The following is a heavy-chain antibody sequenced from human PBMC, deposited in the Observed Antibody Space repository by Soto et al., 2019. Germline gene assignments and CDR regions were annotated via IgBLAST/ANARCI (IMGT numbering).Heavy chain of an antibody. CDR2: ISGSGGTT. CDR1: GFTFENYA. J-gene: IGHJ4*02. CDR3: ARGTSRDPSLDN. V-gene: IGHV3-23*01. Sequence: PGGSLRLSCVASGFTFENYAMSWVRQAPGKGLEWVSAISGSGGTTYYSDSVKGRFTISRDNSKNTVYLQMNSLRAEDTAVYYCARGTSRDPSLDNWGQGTLVTVSS.